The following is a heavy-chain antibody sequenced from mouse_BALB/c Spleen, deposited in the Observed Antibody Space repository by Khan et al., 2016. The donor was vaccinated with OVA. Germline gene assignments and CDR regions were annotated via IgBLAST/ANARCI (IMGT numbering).Heavy chain of an antibody. V-gene: IGHV2-6-4*01. Sequence: QMQLEESGPGLVAPSQSLSSTCTVSGFSLSRYDIHWVRQPPGKGLEWLGVIWGGGGTDYNSTLKSRLSISKDNSKSQVFLKMNSLQTDDTAMYYCARAYYRYYGYYAMDYRGQGTSVTVSS. CDR1: GFSLSRYD. CDR3: ARAYYRYYGYYAMDY. D-gene: IGHD2-14*01. J-gene: IGHJ4*01. CDR2: IWGGGGT.